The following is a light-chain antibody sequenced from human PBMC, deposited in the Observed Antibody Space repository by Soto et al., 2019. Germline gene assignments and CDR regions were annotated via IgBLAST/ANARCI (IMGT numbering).Light chain of an antibody. CDR2: AAS. Sequence: DIQMTQSPSSLSASVGDRVTITCRASQSISSYLNWYQQKPGKAPKLLIYAASSLQSGVPSRFSGSGSGTDFTLAISSLQPEDFATYYGQQSYSTPPYPFGQGTKLEIK. J-gene: IGKJ2*01. CDR1: QSISSY. V-gene: IGKV1-39*01. CDR3: QQSYSTPPYP.